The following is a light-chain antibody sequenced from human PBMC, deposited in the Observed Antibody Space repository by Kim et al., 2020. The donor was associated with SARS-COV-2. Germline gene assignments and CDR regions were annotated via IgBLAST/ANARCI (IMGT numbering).Light chain of an antibody. CDR2: AAS. Sequence: ASVGDRVAITCRASQDISNNLARYQHKQGKAPKLLIYAASALRSEVPSRFSGSGSGTEFTLTISSLQPDDVAAFFCQRYNSAPWTFGQGTKVEIK. CDR1: QDISNN. CDR3: QRYNSAPWT. V-gene: IGKV1-27*01. J-gene: IGKJ1*01.